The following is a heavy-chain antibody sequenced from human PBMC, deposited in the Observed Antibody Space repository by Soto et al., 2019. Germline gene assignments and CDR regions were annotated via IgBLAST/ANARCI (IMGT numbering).Heavy chain of an antibody. V-gene: IGHV3-23*01. J-gene: IGHJ6*02. D-gene: IGHD3-3*01. CDR2: ISGSGDHT. CDR1: GLTFNGYA. Sequence: GGSLRLSCAASGLTFNGYAMNWVRQAPGKGLEWVSVISGSGDHTNYADSVKGRFTVSRDNSKNMLFLQMNSLRADDTAVYYCATWGRIMIFGAAVAGGNYYFDMDVWGQGTTVTVSS. CDR3: ATWGRIMIFGAAVAGGNYYFDMDV.